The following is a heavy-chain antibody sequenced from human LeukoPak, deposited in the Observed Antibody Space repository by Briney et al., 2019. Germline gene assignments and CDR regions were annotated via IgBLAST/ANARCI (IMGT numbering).Heavy chain of an antibody. D-gene: IGHD1-14*01. CDR3: ARVISGTWLWF. CDR1: GYTFTNYG. Sequence: ASVKVSCKASGYTFTNYGITWVRQAPGQGLEWMGWISPYNGNTNYAQKLQGRVTMTTDTSTSTAYVELRSLRSDDTAVYYCARVISGTWLWFWGQGTLVTVSS. J-gene: IGHJ4*02. V-gene: IGHV1-18*01. CDR2: ISPYNGNT.